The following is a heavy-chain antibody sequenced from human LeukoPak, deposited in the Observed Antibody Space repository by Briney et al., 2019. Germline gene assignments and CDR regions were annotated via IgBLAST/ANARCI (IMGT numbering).Heavy chain of an antibody. Sequence: GGSLRLSCAASGFTFSNYWMHWVRQAPGKGLVWVSRINSDESTTTYADSAKGRFTISRDNAKNTLYLQMNSLRAKDTAVYYCARDPGTAMGRALDYWGQGTLVTVSS. V-gene: IGHV3-74*01. CDR2: INSDESTT. CDR1: GFTFSNYW. CDR3: ARDPGTAMGRALDY. D-gene: IGHD5-18*01. J-gene: IGHJ4*02.